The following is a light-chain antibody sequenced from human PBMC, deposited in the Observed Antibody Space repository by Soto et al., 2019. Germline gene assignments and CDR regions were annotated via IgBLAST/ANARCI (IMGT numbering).Light chain of an antibody. Sequence: DIQMTQSPSTLSASVGDRVTITCRASQSISSWLAWYQQKPGKAPKLLIYDASSLGSGVPSRFSGGGSGTEFTLTISSLQPDDFATYCCQHYNSYSYTFGQGTKLEIK. V-gene: IGKV1-5*01. CDR3: QHYNSYSYT. CDR2: DAS. J-gene: IGKJ2*01. CDR1: QSISSW.